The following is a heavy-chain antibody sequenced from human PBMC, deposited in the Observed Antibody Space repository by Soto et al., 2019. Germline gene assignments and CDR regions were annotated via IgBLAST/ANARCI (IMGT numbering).Heavy chain of an antibody. Sequence: PGESLKISCKGSGYSLTSYWIGWVRQMPGKGLEWMGIIYPGDSDTRYSPSFQGQVTISADKSISTAYLQWSSLKASDTAMYYCARRMEFWSYGMDVWGQGTTVTVSS. J-gene: IGHJ6*02. V-gene: IGHV5-51*01. CDR2: IYPGDSDT. CDR3: ARRMEFWSYGMDV. CDR1: GYSLTSYW. D-gene: IGHD3-3*01.